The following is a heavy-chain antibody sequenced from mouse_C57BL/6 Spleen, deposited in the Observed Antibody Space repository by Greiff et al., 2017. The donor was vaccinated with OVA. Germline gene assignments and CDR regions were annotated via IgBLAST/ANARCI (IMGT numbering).Heavy chain of an antibody. Sequence: LEESGPELVKPGASVKISCKASGYAFSSSWMNWVKQRPGKGLEWIGRIYPGDGDTNYNGKFKGKATLTADKSSSTAYMQLSSLTSEDSAVYFCARRVTTGRYFDYWGQGTTLTVSS. V-gene: IGHV1-82*01. D-gene: IGHD1-1*01. J-gene: IGHJ2*01. CDR3: ARRVTTGRYFDY. CDR1: GYAFSSSW. CDR2: IYPGDGDT.